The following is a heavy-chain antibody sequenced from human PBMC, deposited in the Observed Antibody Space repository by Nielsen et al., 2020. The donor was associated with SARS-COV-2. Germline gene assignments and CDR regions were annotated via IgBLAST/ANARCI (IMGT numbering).Heavy chain of an antibody. D-gene: IGHD3-10*01. CDR1: GRTLPELA. Sequence: ASVKVSCKVSGRTLPELAMPWVRQAPGKGLAWMGDFDPEDGETFYAQKFQGRVSMTEDTSTDIAYMELSSLTSEDTGVYYCTAGMVRGVIDYWGQGSLVTVSS. J-gene: IGHJ4*02. CDR3: TAGMVRGVIDY. V-gene: IGHV1-24*01. CDR2: FDPEDGET.